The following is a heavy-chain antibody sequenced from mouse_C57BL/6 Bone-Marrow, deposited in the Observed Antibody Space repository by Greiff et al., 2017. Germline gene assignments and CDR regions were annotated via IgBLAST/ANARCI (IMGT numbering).Heavy chain of an antibody. CDR1: GFTFSDAW. V-gene: IGHV6-6*01. J-gene: IGHJ1*03. CDR3: TRSTTVVARYWYFDV. CDR2: IRNKANNHAT. D-gene: IGHD1-1*01. Sequence: EVQVVESGGGLVQPGGSMKLSCAASGFTFSDAWMDWVRQSPEKGLEWVAEIRNKANNHATYYAESVKGRFTISRDDSKSSVYLQMNSLRAEDTGIYYCTRSTTVVARYWYFDVWGTGTTVTVSS.